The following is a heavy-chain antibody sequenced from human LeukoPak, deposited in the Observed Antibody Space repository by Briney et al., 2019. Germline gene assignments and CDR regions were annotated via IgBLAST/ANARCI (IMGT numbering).Heavy chain of an antibody. V-gene: IGHV1-24*01. CDR3: ATADIVVVVAAGSFDY. Sequence: ASVKVSCKVSGYTLTELSMHWVRQAPGKGLEWMGGFDPEDGETIYAQKFQGRVTMTEDTSTDTAYMELSSLRSEDTAVYYCATADIVVVVAAGSFDYWGQGTLVTVSS. CDR1: GYTLTELS. D-gene: IGHD2-15*01. CDR2: FDPEDGET. J-gene: IGHJ4*02.